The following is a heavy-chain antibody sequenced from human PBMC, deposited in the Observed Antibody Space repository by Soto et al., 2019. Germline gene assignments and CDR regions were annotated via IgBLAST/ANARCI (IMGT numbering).Heavy chain of an antibody. V-gene: IGHV1-2*02. CDR1: GYTFTGYY. CDR2: INPNSGGT. D-gene: IGHD2-2*01. CDR3: ARARPLYCSSTSCSPTYYYYGMDV. Sequence: ASVKVSCKASGYTFTGYYMHWVRQAPGQGLEWMGWINPNSGGTNYAQKFQGRVTMTRDTSISTAYMELSRLRSDDTAVYYCARARPLYCSSTSCSPTYYYYGMDVRGQGTTVTVSS. J-gene: IGHJ6*02.